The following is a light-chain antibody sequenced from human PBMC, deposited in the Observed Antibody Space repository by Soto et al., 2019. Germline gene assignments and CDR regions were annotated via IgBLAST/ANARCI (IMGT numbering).Light chain of an antibody. J-gene: IGKJ3*01. CDR3: QQSFSAPFT. Sequence: DIQMTQSPSSLAASVGDRVTITCRASQIIRNHLNWYQHTPGKAPKVLIYAASTLQGGVPSRLSASGSGTDFTLTINSLQPEDFATYYSQQSFSAPFTFGPGTQVDI. V-gene: IGKV1-39*01. CDR2: AAS. CDR1: QIIRNH.